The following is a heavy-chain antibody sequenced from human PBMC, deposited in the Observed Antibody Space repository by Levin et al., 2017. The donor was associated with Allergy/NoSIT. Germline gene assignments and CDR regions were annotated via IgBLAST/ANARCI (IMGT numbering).Heavy chain of an antibody. CDR1: GFIFGDYG. D-gene: IGHD6-19*01. J-gene: IGHJ4*02. CDR2: IRSKAYGGTT. V-gene: IGHV3-49*03. Sequence: GGSLRLSCTASGFIFGDYGVSWFRQTPGKGLEWVGFIRSKAYGGTTEYAASVKGRFTILRDDSKSIAYLQMNSLKTEDTAVYYCTRRDYSSPNRKLDYWGQGTLVIVSS. CDR3: TRRDYSSPNRKLDY.